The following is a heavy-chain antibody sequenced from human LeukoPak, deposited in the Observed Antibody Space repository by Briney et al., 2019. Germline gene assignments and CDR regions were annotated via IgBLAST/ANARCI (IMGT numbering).Heavy chain of an antibody. CDR2: IRSKANSYAT. V-gene: IGHV3-73*01. Sequence: GGSLKLSCAASGFTFSGSAMHWVRQASGKGLEWVGRIRSKANSYATAYAVSVKGRFTISRDDSKNTAYLQMNSLKAEDTAVYYCTGTDYYDSSGLFTSDYWGQGTLVTVSS. D-gene: IGHD3-22*01. J-gene: IGHJ4*02. CDR1: GFTFSGSA. CDR3: TGTDYYDSSGLFTSDY.